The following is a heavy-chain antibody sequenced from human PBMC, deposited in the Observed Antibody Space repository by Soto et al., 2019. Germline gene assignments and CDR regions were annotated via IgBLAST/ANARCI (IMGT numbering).Heavy chain of an antibody. CDR1: GFTFTSSA. Sequence: QMQLVQSGPEVKKPGTSVKVSCKASGFTFTSSAVQWVRQARGQRLEWIGWIVVGSSNTNYAQKFQERVTITRDMSTSTAYMELSSLRSEDTAVYYCAADNYYDSSGYIDYWGQGTLVTVSS. CDR3: AADNYYDSSGYIDY. J-gene: IGHJ4*02. D-gene: IGHD3-22*01. V-gene: IGHV1-58*01. CDR2: IVVGSSNT.